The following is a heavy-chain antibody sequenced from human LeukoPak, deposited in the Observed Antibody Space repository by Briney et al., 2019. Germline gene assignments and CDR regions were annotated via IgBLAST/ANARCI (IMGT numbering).Heavy chain of an antibody. Sequence: GGSLRLSCAASGFSVSSNYMNWVRQAPGKGLEWVSAISDSGDSTYYADSVKGRFTVSRDNSKNTLYLQMNSLRAEDTAVYYCAKKMTITGWLYYFDYWGQGTLVTVSS. CDR1: GFSVSSNY. J-gene: IGHJ4*02. CDR3: AKKMTITGWLYYFDY. D-gene: IGHD5-24*01. CDR2: ISDSGDST. V-gene: IGHV3-23*01.